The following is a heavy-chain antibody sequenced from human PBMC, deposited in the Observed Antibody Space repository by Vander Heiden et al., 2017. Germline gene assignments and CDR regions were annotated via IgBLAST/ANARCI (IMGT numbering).Heavy chain of an antibody. CDR3: ARASWGITMIAPNHPTPIDY. J-gene: IGHJ4*02. Sequence: GLEWMGWINPNSGGTNYAQKFQGRVTMTRDTSISTAYMELSRLRSDDTAVYYCARASWGITMIAPNHPTPIDYWGQGTLVTVSS. V-gene: IGHV1-2*02. D-gene: IGHD3-22*01. CDR2: INPNSGGT.